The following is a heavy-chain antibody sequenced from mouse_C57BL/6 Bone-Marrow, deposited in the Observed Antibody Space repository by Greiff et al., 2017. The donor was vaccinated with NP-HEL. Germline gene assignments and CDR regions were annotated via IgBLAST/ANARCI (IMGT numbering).Heavy chain of an antibody. CDR3: ARQRGSNYAYYFDY. CDR2: ISSGGSYT. V-gene: IGHV5-6*01. D-gene: IGHD2-5*01. J-gene: IGHJ2*01. Sequence: EVQLVESGGDLVKPGGSLKLSCAASGFTFSSYGMSWVRQTPDKRLEWVATISSGGSYTYYPDSVKGRFTISRDNAKNTLYLQMSSLKSEDTAMYYCARQRGSNYAYYFDYWGQGTTLTVSS. CDR1: GFTFSSYG.